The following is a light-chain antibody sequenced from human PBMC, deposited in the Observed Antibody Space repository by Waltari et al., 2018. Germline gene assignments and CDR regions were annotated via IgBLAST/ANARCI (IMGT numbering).Light chain of an antibody. V-gene: IGKV3-15*01. CDR1: QSVTSN. CDR3: QHYYNWPS. J-gene: IGKJ1*01. Sequence: EIVMTQSPATLSVSPGDSVTLSCRASQSVTSNLAWYHHKPGQAPRLLMYDASKRDSGIPARFIGSGSGTDFTLTITSLQSEDFAVYFCQHYYNWPSFGQGTKVEIK. CDR2: DAS.